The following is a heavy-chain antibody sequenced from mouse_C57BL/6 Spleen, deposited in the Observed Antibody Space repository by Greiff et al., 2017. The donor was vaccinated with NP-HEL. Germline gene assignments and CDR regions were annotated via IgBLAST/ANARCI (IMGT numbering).Heavy chain of an antibody. V-gene: IGHV3-6*01. CDR2: ISYDGSN. CDR1: GYSITCGYY. J-gene: IGHJ4*01. CDR3: ASGRGYAMDY. Sequence: EVKLMESGPGLVKPSQSLSLTCSVTGYSITCGYYWNWIRQFPGNKLEWMGYISYDGSNNYNPSLKNRISITRDTSKNQFFLKLNSVTTEDTATYYCASGRGYAMDYWGQGTSVTVSS.